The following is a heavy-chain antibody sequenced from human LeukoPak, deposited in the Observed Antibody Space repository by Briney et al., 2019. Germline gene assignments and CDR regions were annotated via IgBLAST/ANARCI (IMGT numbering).Heavy chain of an antibody. Sequence: SETLSLTCTVSGGSISSYYWSWIRQPPGKGLEWIGYIYYSGSTNYNPSLKSRVTISVDTSKNQFSLKLSSVTAADTAVYYCARGSYDFSGYFDYWGQGTLVTVSS. CDR3: ARGSYDFSGYFDY. D-gene: IGHD3-3*01. J-gene: IGHJ4*02. CDR1: GGSISSYY. V-gene: IGHV4-59*01. CDR2: IYYSGST.